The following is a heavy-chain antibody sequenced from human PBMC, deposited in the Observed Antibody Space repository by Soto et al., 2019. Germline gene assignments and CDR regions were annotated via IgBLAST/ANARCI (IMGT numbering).Heavy chain of an antibody. D-gene: IGHD6-19*01. CDR1: GFTFSSYW. J-gene: IGHJ4*02. CDR2: IKQDGSEK. V-gene: IGHV3-7*01. CDR3: ARERYSSGWSFDY. Sequence: GGSLRLSCAASGFTFSSYWISWVRQAPGKGLEWVANIKQDGSEKYYVDSVKGRFTISRDNAKNSLYLQMNSLRAEDTAVYYCARERYSSGWSFDYWGQGTLVTVSS.